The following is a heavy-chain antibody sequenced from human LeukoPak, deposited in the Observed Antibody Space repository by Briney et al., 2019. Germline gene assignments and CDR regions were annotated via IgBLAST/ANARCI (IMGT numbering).Heavy chain of an antibody. CDR1: GFIFSSYS. CDR3: AKAASSSWPSYYYGMDV. V-gene: IGHV3-23*01. Sequence: PGGSLRLSCAASGFIFSSYSMSWVRQAPGKGLEWVSVITGSGGNTYYADSVKGRFTISKDNSKNTVYLQRSSLRVDDTAVYYCAKAASSSWPSYYYGMDVWGQGTTVTVSS. D-gene: IGHD6-13*01. J-gene: IGHJ6*02. CDR2: ITGSGGNT.